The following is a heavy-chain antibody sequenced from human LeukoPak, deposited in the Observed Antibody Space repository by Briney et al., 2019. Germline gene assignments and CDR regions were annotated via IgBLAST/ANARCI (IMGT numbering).Heavy chain of an antibody. CDR3: AKGAPHYDFWSGYPNY. J-gene: IGHJ4*02. V-gene: IGHV3-23*01. CDR1: GFTFSSYA. Sequence: GGSLRLSCAASGFTFSSYAMSWVRQAPGKGLEWVSAISGSGGSTYYADSVKGRFTISRDNSKNTLYLQMNSLRAEDTAVYYCAKGAPHYDFWSGYPNYWGQGTLVTVSS. D-gene: IGHD3-3*01. CDR2: ISGSGGST.